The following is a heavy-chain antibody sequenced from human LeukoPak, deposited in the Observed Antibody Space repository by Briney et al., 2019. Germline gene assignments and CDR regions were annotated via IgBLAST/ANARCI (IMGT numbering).Heavy chain of an antibody. Sequence: ASVKVSCKAAGYTFTSYGISWGRQAPGQGLEWMGWISAYNGNTNYAQKLQGRVTMTTDTSTSTAYMELRSMRSDDTAVYYCAAAADYYDSSGVLLSYDFDYWGQGTLVTVSS. CDR3: AAAADYYDSSGVLLSYDFDY. V-gene: IGHV1-18*01. J-gene: IGHJ4*02. CDR1: GYTFTSYG. D-gene: IGHD3-22*01. CDR2: ISAYNGNT.